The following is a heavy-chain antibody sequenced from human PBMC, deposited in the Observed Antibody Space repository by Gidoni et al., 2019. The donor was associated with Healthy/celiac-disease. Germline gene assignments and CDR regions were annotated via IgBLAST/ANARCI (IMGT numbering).Heavy chain of an antibody. V-gene: IGHV3-30*01. CDR3: ARGEVGGPTYYYYGMDV. D-gene: IGHD1-26*01. Sequence: QVQLVESGGGVVQPGRSLRLSCAASGFTFSSSAMHWVRQAPGKGLELVAVISYDGSNKYYADSVKGRFTISRDNSKNTLYLQMNSLRAEDTAVYYCARGEVGGPTYYYYGMDVWGQGTTVTVSS. J-gene: IGHJ6*02. CDR1: GFTFSSSA. CDR2: ISYDGSNK.